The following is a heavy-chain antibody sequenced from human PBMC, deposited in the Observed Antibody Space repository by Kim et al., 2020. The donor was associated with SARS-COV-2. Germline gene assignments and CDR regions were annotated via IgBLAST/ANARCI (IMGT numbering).Heavy chain of an antibody. CDR3: ARDDDVATYYDILTGYYKGYHGAFDI. J-gene: IGHJ3*02. D-gene: IGHD3-9*01. V-gene: IGHV3-7*01. CDR1: GFTFSSYW. Sequence: GGSLRLSCAASGFTFSSYWMSWVRQAPGKGLEWVANIKQDGSEKYYVDSVKGRFTISRDNAKNSLYLQMNSLRAEDTAVYYCARDDDVATYYDILTGYYKGYHGAFDIWGQGTMVTVSS. CDR2: IKQDGSEK.